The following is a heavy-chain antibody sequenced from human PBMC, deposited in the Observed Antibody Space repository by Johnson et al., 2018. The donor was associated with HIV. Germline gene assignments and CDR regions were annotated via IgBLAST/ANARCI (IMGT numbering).Heavy chain of an antibody. CDR2: IKQDGSEK. V-gene: IGHV3-7*01. CDR1: GFNVSCNH. D-gene: IGHD4-17*01. Sequence: VQLVESGGGLIQPGGSLRLSCAASGFNVSCNHMAWVRQAPGKGLEWVANIKQDGSEKYYVDSVKGRFTISRDNAKNSLYLQMNSLRAEDTAVYYCARDYGDYAQDAFDIWGQGTMVTVSS. J-gene: IGHJ3*02. CDR3: ARDYGDYAQDAFDI.